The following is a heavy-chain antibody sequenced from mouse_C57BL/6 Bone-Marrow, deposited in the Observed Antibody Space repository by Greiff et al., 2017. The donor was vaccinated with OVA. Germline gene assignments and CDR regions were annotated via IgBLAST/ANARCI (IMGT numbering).Heavy chain of an antibody. V-gene: IGHV1-69*01. D-gene: IGHD2-12*01. Sequence: VQLQQSGAELVMPGASVKLSCKASGYTFTSYWMHWVKQRPGQGLEWIGEIDPSDSYTNYNQKFKGKSTLTVDKSSSTAYMQLSSLTSEDSAVYYCARTRRDWGQGTLVTVSA. J-gene: IGHJ3*01. CDR1: GYTFTSYW. CDR2: IDPSDSYT. CDR3: ARTRRD.